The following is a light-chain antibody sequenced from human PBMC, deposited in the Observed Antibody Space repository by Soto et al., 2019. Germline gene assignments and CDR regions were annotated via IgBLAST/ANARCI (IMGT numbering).Light chain of an antibody. Sequence: EIVLTQSPGTLSFSPGERATLSCSASRRVSNNYLAWYQQKRGQAPRHLIYDTSSRATGIPDRFSGTGSATDFTRNISRLEPEDFAVYYCQQYGTSPPLTFGGGNQVAIK. V-gene: IGKV3-20*01. J-gene: IGKJ4*01. CDR1: RRVSNNY. CDR2: DTS. CDR3: QQYGTSPPLT.